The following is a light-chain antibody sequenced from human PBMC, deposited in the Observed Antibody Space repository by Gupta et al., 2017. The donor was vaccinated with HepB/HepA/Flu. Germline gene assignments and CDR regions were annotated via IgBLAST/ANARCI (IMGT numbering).Light chain of an antibody. V-gene: IGLV3-1*01. CDR1: KLGDKY. CDR3: QAWDSSTPLV. Sequence: SYDLTQQPSVSVSPGQTASITCSGDKLGDKYACWYQQQPGQSPVLVIYQDNKRPSGIPERFSGSNSGNTATLTISGTQAMEEADYYCQAWDSSTPLVFGGGTKLTVL. CDR2: QDN. J-gene: IGLJ3*02.